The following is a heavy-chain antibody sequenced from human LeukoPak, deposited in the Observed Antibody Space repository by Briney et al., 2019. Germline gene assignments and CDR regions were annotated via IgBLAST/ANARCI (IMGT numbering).Heavy chain of an antibody. CDR2: IYYSGST. D-gene: IGHD4-17*01. V-gene: IGHV4-59*12. CDR3: AREGNGDYSPYDY. CDR1: GGSISSYY. J-gene: IGHJ4*02. Sequence: PSETLSLTCTVSGGSISSYYWSWIRQPPGKGLEWIGYIYYSGSTNYNPSLKSRVTISVDASKNEFSLKLSSVTAADTAVYYCAREGNGDYSPYDYWGQGTLVTVSS.